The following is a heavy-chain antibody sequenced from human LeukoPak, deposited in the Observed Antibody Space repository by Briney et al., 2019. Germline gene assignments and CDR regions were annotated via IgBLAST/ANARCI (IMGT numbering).Heavy chain of an antibody. Sequence: SETLSLTWGVYGGSSGGFYWSWIRQPPGKGLEWLGQIGPGGDTTYNPSLDSRLTISLDTSRNHFSLKVNSVTAADTAVYYCARLVTGPILYHYYMDVWGKGTTVVVSS. CDR2: IGPGGDT. D-gene: IGHD3-9*01. V-gene: IGHV4-34*01. J-gene: IGHJ6*03. CDR3: ARLVTGPILYHYYMDV. CDR1: GGSSGGFY.